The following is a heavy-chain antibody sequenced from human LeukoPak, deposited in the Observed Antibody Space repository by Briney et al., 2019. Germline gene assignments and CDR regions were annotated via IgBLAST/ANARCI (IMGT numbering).Heavy chain of an antibody. CDR2: IYHSGST. J-gene: IGHJ3*02. V-gene: IGHV4-38-2*02. Sequence: SETLSLTCTVSGYSISSGYYWGWVRQPPGKGLEWIASIYHSGSTHYNPSLKSRVTISVDTSKNQFSLKLSSVTAADTAVYYCARHEAAFDIWGQGTMVTVSS. CDR1: GYSISSGYY. CDR3: ARHEAAFDI.